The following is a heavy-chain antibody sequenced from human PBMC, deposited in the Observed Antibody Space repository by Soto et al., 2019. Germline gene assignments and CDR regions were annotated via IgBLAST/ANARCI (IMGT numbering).Heavy chain of an antibody. CDR1: GGSFSGYY. CDR3: ARTGDYYGSGSYYKWVDP. D-gene: IGHD3-10*01. CDR2: INHSGST. J-gene: IGHJ5*02. Sequence: RSLTCAVYGGSFSGYYWSWIRQPPGKGLEWIGEINHSGSTNYNPSLKSRVTISVDTSKNQPSLKLSSVTAADTAVYYCARTGDYYGSGSYYKWVDPWGQGTLVTVSS. V-gene: IGHV4-34*01.